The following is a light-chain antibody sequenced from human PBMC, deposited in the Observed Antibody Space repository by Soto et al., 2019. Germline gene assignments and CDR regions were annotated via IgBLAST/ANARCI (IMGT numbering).Light chain of an antibody. V-gene: IGKV1-5*03. Sequence: DIQMTQSPSTLSASVGDRVTITCRASQSIRSWLAWYQQKPGKAPKLLIHKASSLESGVPSSFSGSASGTEFTLTISSLQPDDFATYYCQQYNSDSGTFGQGTKVEIK. CDR3: QQYNSDSGT. CDR1: QSIRSW. J-gene: IGKJ2*02. CDR2: KAS.